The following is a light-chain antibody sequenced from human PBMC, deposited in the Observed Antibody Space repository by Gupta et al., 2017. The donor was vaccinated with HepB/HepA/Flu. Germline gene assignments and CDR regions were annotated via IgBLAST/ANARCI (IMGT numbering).Light chain of an antibody. CDR1: QSLLHSDGKTY. J-gene: IGKJ1*01. V-gene: IGKV2D-29*01. Sequence: DIVMTQTPLSLSVTPGQPASISCKSSQSLLHSDGKTYLYWFLQRPGQPPQLLIYEVSNRFSGVPDRFSGRGSGTDFTLQISLVEAEDVVIYYCVQTIQLPRTFGPGTKVEIK. CDR2: EVS. CDR3: VQTIQLPRT.